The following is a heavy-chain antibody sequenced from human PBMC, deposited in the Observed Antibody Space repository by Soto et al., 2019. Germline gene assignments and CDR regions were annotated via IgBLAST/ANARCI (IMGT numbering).Heavy chain of an antibody. CDR3: ARSLGYCSGGSCKLTWFDP. CDR2: IYYSGST. CDR1: GGSISSSSYY. D-gene: IGHD2-15*01. Sequence: SETLSLTCTVSGGSISSSSYYWGWIRQPPGKGLEWIGSIYYSGSTYYNPSLKSRVTISVDTSKNQFSLKLSSVTAADTAVYYCARSLGYCSGGSCKLTWFDPWGQGTLVTLSS. V-gene: IGHV4-39*01. J-gene: IGHJ5*02.